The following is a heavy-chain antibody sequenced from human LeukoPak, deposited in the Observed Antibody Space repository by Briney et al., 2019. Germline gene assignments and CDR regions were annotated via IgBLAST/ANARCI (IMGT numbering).Heavy chain of an antibody. CDR2: IFPIFHTA. CDR1: GGTFSSYV. CDR3: ARIQIGYCSGGSCYRDDYYYMDV. Sequence: GASVKVSCKASGGTFSSYVISWVRQAPGQGLEWMGGIFPIFHTANYAQRLQGRVTMTTDTSTSTAYMELRSLRSDDTAVYYCARIQIGYCSGGSCYRDDYYYMDVWGKGTTVTISS. V-gene: IGHV1-69*05. J-gene: IGHJ6*03. D-gene: IGHD2-15*01.